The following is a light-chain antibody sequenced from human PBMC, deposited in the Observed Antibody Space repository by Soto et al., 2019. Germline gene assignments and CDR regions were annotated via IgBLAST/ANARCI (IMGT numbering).Light chain of an antibody. V-gene: IGKV3-15*01. CDR1: QSVGSN. CDR2: GAS. Sequence: EIVMTQSPATLSVSPGERVTLSCRASQSVGSNLAWYQQKPGQAPRLLIYGASTRATGVPARFSGSGSGTEFTLTISSLQSEDFAVYYCQQYNKWPPITFGQGTRLEMK. CDR3: QQYNKWPPIT. J-gene: IGKJ5*01.